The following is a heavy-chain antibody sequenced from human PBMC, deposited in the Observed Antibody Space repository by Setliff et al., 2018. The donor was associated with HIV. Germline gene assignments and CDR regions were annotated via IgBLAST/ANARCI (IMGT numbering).Heavy chain of an antibody. D-gene: IGHD2-21*01. CDR2: MNPNSGNT. J-gene: IGHJ4*02. V-gene: IGHV1-8*02. CDR3: ARDPVSDNSATPYYFDC. CDR1: GYTFTSYD. Sequence: ASVKVSCKASGYTFTSYDINWVRQATGQGLEWMGWMNPNSGNTGYAQKFQGRVTMTRNTSISTAYMELSSLRSEDTAVYFCARDPVSDNSATPYYFDCWGQGTLVTVS.